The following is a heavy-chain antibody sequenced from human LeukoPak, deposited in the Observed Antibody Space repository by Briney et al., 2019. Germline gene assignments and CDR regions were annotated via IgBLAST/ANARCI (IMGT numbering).Heavy chain of an antibody. J-gene: IGHJ6*03. CDR1: GGSFSGYY. V-gene: IGHV4-34*01. CDR2: INHSGST. Sequence: SEALSLTCAVYGGSFSGYYWSWIRQPPGKGLEWIGEINHSGSTNYNPSLKSRVTISVDTSKNQFSLKLSSVTAADTAVYYCARATYGDYYYYYMDVWGKGTTVTVSS. CDR3: ARATYGDYYYYYMDV. D-gene: IGHD4-17*01.